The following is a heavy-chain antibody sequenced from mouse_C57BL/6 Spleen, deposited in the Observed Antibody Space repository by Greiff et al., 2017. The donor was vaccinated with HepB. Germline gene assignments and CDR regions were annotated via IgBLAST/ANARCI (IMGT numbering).Heavy chain of an antibody. CDR3: ARNIYYYGSSYGYFDY. CDR1: GFTFSDYG. V-gene: IGHV5-17*01. J-gene: IGHJ2*01. CDR2: ISSGSSTI. D-gene: IGHD1-1*01. Sequence: EVKLMESGGGLVKPGGSLKLSCAASGFTFSDYGMHWVRQAPEKGLEWVAYISSGSSTIYYADTVKGRFAISRDNAKNTLFLQMTSLRSEDTAMYYCARNIYYYGSSYGYFDYWGQGTTLTVSS.